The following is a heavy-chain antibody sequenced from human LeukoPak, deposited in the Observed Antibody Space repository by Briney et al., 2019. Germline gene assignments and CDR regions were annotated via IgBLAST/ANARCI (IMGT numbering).Heavy chain of an antibody. CDR3: ARVDLDIVVVTGGLAFDY. CDR2: ISAYNGNT. D-gene: IGHD2-21*02. J-gene: IGHJ4*02. Sequence: ASVKVSCKASGYTFTSYGISWVRQAPGQGLEWMGWISAYNGNTSYAQKLQGRVTMTTDTSTSTAYMELRSLRSDDTAVYYCARVDLDIVVVTGGLAFDYWGQGTLVTVSS. CDR1: GYTFTSYG. V-gene: IGHV1-18*01.